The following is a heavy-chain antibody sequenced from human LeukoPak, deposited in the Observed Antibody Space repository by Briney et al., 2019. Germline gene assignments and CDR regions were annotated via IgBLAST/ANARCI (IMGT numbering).Heavy chain of an antibody. CDR3: ARGGTGSENDY. D-gene: IGHD3-9*01. CDR1: GFTFSSAW. J-gene: IGHJ4*02. CDR2: ISDSGGST. V-gene: IGHV3-23*01. Sequence: PGGSLRLSCAASGFTFSSAWMSWVRQAPGKGLEWVSGISDSGGSTYYADSVKGRFTISRDNSKNTLYLQMNSLRVEDTAVYYCARGGTGSENDYWGQGILVTVSS.